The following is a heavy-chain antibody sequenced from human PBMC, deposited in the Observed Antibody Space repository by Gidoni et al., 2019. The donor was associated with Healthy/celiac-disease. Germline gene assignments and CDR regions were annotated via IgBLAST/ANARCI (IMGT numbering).Heavy chain of an antibody. CDR1: GGSISSGSYY. Sequence: QVQLQESGPGLVKPSQTLSLTCTVSGGSISSGSYYWSWIRQPAGKGLEWIGCIYTSGSTNYNPSLKSRVTISVDTSKNQFSLKLSSVTAADTAVYYCARDPYYYGSGSYYFDYWGQGTLVTVSS. CDR3: ARDPYYYGSGSYYFDY. CDR2: IYTSGST. V-gene: IGHV4-61*02. D-gene: IGHD3-10*01. J-gene: IGHJ4*02.